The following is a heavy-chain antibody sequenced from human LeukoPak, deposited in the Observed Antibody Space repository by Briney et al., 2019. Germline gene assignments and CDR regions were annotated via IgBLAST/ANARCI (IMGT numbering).Heavy chain of an antibody. CDR2: ISAYNGNT. CDR1: GGTFSSYA. J-gene: IGHJ4*02. CDR3: ARDLRQQLNPYYFDF. V-gene: IGHV1-18*01. D-gene: IGHD6-13*01. Sequence: ASVKVSCKASGGTFSSYAISWVRQAPGQGLEWMGWISAYNGNTNYAQKLQGRVTMITDTSTSTAYMELGSLRSDDTAVYYCARDLRQQLNPYYFDFWGQGTLVTVSS.